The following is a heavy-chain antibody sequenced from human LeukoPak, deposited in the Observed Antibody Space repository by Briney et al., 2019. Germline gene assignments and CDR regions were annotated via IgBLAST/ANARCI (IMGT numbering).Heavy chain of an antibody. CDR3: ARGRWLQYEY. CDR2: IYYSGST. V-gene: IGHV4-59*01. CDR1: GGSISSYY. D-gene: IGHD5-24*01. Sequence: PSETLSLTCTVSGGSISSYYWSWIRQPPGKGLEWIGYIYYSGSTNYNPSLKSRVTISVDTSKNQFSLKLSSVTAADTAVYYCARGRWLQYEYWGQGTLVTVSS. J-gene: IGHJ4*02.